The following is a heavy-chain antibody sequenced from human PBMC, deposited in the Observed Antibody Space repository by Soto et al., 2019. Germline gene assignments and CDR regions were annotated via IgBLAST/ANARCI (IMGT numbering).Heavy chain of an antibody. D-gene: IGHD4-17*01. J-gene: IGHJ4*02. CDR3: ARKEDYGDYVDY. CDR2: IRVYNGNT. V-gene: IGHV1-18*04. Sequence: QVQLVQSGPEVKKPGASVKVSCKASGYTFSRYGISWVRQAPGQGREWMGWIRVYNGNTKYAQKVQDRVTMTTDTSTSTAYMELRSLRSDDTAVYYCARKEDYGDYVDYWGQGTLVTVSS. CDR1: GYTFSRYG.